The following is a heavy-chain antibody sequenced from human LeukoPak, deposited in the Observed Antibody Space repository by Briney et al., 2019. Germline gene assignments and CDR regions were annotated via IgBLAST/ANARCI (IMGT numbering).Heavy chain of an antibody. CDR3: ARDGGYCSGGSCYSRPLSYGMDV. CDR1: GYTFTSYG. V-gene: IGHV1-18*01. J-gene: IGHJ6*02. Sequence: ASVKVSCKASGYTFTSYGISWVRQAPGQGLEWMGWISAYNGNTNYAQKLQGRVTTTTDTSTSTAYMELRSLRSDDTAVYYCARDGGYCSGGSCYSRPLSYGMDVWGQGTTVTVSS. D-gene: IGHD2-15*01. CDR2: ISAYNGNT.